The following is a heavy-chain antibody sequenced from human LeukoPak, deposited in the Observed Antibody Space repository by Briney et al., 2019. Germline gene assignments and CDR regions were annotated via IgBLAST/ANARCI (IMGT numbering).Heavy chain of an antibody. CDR1: GFTVSSNY. V-gene: IGHV3-53*01. Sequence: GGSLRLSCAASGFTVSSNYMSWVRQAPGKGLEWVSVIYSGGSTYYADSVKGRFTVSRDNAKNTLYLQMNSLRAEDTAVYYCARARWYSRDYWGQGTLVTVSS. J-gene: IGHJ4*02. CDR3: ARARWYSRDY. CDR2: IYSGGST. D-gene: IGHD6-13*01.